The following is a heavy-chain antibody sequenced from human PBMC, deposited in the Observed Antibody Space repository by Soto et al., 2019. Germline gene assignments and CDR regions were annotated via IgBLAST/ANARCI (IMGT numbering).Heavy chain of an antibody. V-gene: IGHV6-1*01. D-gene: IGHD3-3*01. CDR2: TYYRSKWYN. CDR1: GDSVSSNSAA. J-gene: IGHJ6*02. Sequence: SQTLSLTCAISGDSVSSNSAAWNWIRQSPSRGLEWLGRTYYRSKWYNDYAVSVKSRITINPDTSKNQFSLQLNSVTPEDTAVYYCAREIFGVVIIPRYYYYGMDVWGQGTTVTVYS. CDR3: AREIFGVVIIPRYYYYGMDV.